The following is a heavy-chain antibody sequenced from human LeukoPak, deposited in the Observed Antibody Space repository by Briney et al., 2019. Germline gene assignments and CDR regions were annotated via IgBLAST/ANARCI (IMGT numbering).Heavy chain of an antibody. CDR2: IYYSGST. CDR3: ARDALTPYYYYYGMDV. V-gene: IGHV4-31*03. Sequence: PSETLSLTCTVSGGSISSGGNYWGWIRQHPGKGLEWIGYIYYSGSTYYNPSLKSRITISLDTSKNQFSLKLSSVTAADTAVYYCARDALTPYYYYYGMDVWGQGTTVTVSS. J-gene: IGHJ6*02. CDR1: GGSISSGGNY.